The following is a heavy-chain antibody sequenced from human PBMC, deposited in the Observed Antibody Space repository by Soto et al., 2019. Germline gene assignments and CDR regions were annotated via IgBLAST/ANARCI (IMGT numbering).Heavy chain of an antibody. V-gene: IGHV4-30-4*08. CDR1: GGSVSNDNFY. CDR2: IYYSGST. CDR3: ANALVNTVTTIPPYYYDRSVYPRDYGMDV. J-gene: IGHJ6*02. Sequence: PSETLSLTCTVSGGSVSNDNFYWSWIRQPPGKGLEWIGYIYYSGSTYYNPSLKSRVTISVDTSKNQFSLKLSSVTAADTAVYYCANALVNTVTTIPPYYYDRSVYPRDYGMDVWGQGTTVTVSS. D-gene: IGHD3-22*01.